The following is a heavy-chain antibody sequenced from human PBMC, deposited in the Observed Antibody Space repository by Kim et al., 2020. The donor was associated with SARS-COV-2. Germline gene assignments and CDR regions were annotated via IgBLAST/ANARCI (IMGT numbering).Heavy chain of an antibody. CDR3: ARGDIVATNYYYYYGMDV. CDR1: GFTFSSYA. CDR2: ISYDGSNK. Sequence: GGSLRLSCAASGFTFSSYAMHWVRQAPGKGLEWVAVISYDGSNKYYADSVKGRFTISRDNSKNTLYLQMNSLRAEDTAVYYCARGDIVATNYYYYYGMDVWGQGTTVTVSS. V-gene: IGHV3-30*04. J-gene: IGHJ6*02. D-gene: IGHD5-12*01.